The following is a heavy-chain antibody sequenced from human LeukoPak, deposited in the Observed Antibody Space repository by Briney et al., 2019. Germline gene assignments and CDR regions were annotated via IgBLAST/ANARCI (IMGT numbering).Heavy chain of an antibody. D-gene: IGHD1-14*01. CDR1: GGSITSFY. CDR3: AAQPDY. CDR2: IYYSGST. Sequence: SEALSLTCTDPGGSITSFYWSWIRQPPGKGLEWIGYIYYSGSTNYNPSLKSRVTISIDTSKNQFSLKLSSVTAADTAVYYCAAQPDYWGQGTLVAVSS. V-gene: IGHV4-59*01. J-gene: IGHJ4*02.